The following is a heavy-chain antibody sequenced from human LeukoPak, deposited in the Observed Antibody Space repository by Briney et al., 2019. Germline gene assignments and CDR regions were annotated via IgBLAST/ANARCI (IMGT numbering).Heavy chain of an antibody. V-gene: IGHV1-69*04. Sequence: GSSVKVSCKASGGTFSSYTISWVRQAPGQGLEWMGRIIPILGIANYAQKFQGRVTITADKSTSTAYMELSSLRSEDTAVYYCARDSSIAARGSYNWFDPWGQGTLVTVSS. CDR3: ARDSSIAARGSYNWFDP. D-gene: IGHD6-6*01. CDR1: GGTFSSYT. J-gene: IGHJ5*02. CDR2: IIPILGIA.